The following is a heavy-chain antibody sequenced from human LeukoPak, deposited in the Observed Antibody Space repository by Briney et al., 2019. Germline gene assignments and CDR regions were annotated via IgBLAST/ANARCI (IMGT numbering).Heavy chain of an antibody. CDR3: ARGSMVRGYPTRY. Sequence: PSETLSLTCTVSGYSISNGYYWTWIRQPPGKGLEWIGEISHSGRANYNPSLKSRVTISVDTSKNQFSLKVNSVTAADTAVYYCARGSMVRGYPTRYWGQGTLVTASS. D-gene: IGHD3-10*01. J-gene: IGHJ4*02. V-gene: IGHV4-34*01. CDR2: ISHSGRA. CDR1: GYSISNGYY.